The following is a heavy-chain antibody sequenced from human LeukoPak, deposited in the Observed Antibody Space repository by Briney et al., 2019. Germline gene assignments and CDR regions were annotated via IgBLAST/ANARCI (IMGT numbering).Heavy chain of an antibody. D-gene: IGHD3-10*01. J-gene: IGHJ4*02. CDR2: IRYDGSNK. CDR3: VGYYYGSGSYHKGTETFDY. Sequence: PGGSLRLSCAASGFTFSSYGMHWVRQAPGKGLEWVAFIRYDGSNKYYADSVKGRFTISRDNSKNTLYLQMNSLRAEDTAVYYCVGYYYGSGSYHKGTETFDYWGQGTLVTVSS. V-gene: IGHV3-30*02. CDR1: GFTFSSYG.